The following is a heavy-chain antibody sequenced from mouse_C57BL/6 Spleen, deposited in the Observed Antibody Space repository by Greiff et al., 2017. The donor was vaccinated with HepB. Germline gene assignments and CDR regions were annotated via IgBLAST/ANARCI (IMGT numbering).Heavy chain of an antibody. CDR3: ARDGLRRSMDY. CDR1: GYTFTSYW. Sequence: QVQLQQPGAELVKPGASVKLSCKASGYTFTSYWMHWVKQRPGQGLEWIGMIHPNSGSTNYNEKFKSKATLTVDKSSSTAYMQLSSLTSEDSAVYYCARDGLRRSMDYWGQGTSVTVSS. D-gene: IGHD2-4*01. V-gene: IGHV1-64*01. J-gene: IGHJ4*01. CDR2: IHPNSGST.